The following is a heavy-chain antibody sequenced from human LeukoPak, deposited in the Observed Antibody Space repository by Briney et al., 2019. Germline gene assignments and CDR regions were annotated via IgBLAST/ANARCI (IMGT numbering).Heavy chain of an antibody. J-gene: IGHJ6*02. CDR2: ISAYNGNT. CDR1: GYTFTSYG. CDR3: ARDTRMDPLYYGMDV. V-gene: IGHV1-18*01. Sequence: ASVKVSCKASGYTFTSYGISWVRQAPGQGLEWMGWISAYNGNTNYAQKFQGRVTITADESTSTAYMELSSLRSEDTAVYYCARDTRMDPLYYGMDVWGQGTTVTVSS. D-gene: IGHD2-8*01.